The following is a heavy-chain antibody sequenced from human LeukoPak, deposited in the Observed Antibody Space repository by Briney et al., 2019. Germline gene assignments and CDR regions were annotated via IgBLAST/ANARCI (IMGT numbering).Heavy chain of an antibody. J-gene: IGHJ4*02. D-gene: IGHD6-6*01. Sequence: SETLSLTCTVSGGSISSSSYYWGWIRQPPGKGLEWIGSIYYSGSTYYNPSLKSRVTISVDTSKNQFSLKLSSVTAADTAVYYCARRLLSRPHFDYWGQGTLVTVSS. CDR3: ARRLLSRPHFDY. CDR1: GGSISSSSYY. CDR2: IYYSGST. V-gene: IGHV4-39*01.